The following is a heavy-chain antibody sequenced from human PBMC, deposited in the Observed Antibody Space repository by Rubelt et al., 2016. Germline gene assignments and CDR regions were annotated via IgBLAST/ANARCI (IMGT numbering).Heavy chain of an antibody. Sequence: GLVQPGGSLRLSCAASGFTVSSTYMNWVRQAPGKRLEWVSVIHSGGSSYYADSVKGRFTISRDNSKNTLYLQMNSLRAEDTAVYYCARVDYDVLTGPNHYYGVDVWGQGTTVTVS. CDR3: ARVDYDVLTGPNHYYGVDV. CDR1: GFTVSSTY. J-gene: IGHJ6*02. CDR2: IHSGGSS. V-gene: IGHV3-53*01. D-gene: IGHD3-9*01.